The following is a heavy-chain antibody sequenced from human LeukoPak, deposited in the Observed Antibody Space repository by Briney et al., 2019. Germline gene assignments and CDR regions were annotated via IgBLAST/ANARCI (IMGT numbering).Heavy chain of an antibody. CDR3: ARHGGSYTFDC. CDR1: GFTFSSYS. Sequence: GGSLRLSCAASGFTFSSYSMHWVRQAPGKGLEWVSSISSGSSYIYYADSLKGRFTISRDNAKNSLYLQMNSLRAEDTAVYYCARHGGSYTFDCWGQGVLSPSPQ. V-gene: IGHV3-21*04. D-gene: IGHD1-26*01. J-gene: IGHJ4*02. CDR2: ISSGSSYI.